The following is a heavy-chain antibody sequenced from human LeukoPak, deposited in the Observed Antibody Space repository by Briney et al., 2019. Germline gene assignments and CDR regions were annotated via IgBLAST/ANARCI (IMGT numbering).Heavy chain of an antibody. CDR2: IIPIFGTA. Sequence: GASVKVSCKASGGTFSSYAISWVRQVPGQGLEWMGGIIPIFGTANYAQKFQGRVTITADESTSTAYMELSSLRSEDTAVYYCARIYGDSSLFDYWGQGTLVTVSS. J-gene: IGHJ4*02. D-gene: IGHD4-17*01. V-gene: IGHV1-69*13. CDR3: ARIYGDSSLFDY. CDR1: GGTFSSYA.